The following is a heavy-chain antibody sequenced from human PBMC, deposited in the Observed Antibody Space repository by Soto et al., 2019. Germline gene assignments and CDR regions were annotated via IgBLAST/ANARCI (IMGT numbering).Heavy chain of an antibody. V-gene: IGHV4-30-2*01. CDR3: ARGGAVAAPRRGFAY. CDR1: GGSISSGGYS. J-gene: IGHJ4*02. Sequence: KPSETLSLTCAVSGGSISSGGYSWSWIRQPPGKGLEWIGYIYHSGSTYYNPSLKSRVTISVDRSKNQFSLKLSSVTAADTAVYYCARGGAVAAPRRGFAYWGQGTLVTVSS. CDR2: IYHSGST. D-gene: IGHD6-19*01.